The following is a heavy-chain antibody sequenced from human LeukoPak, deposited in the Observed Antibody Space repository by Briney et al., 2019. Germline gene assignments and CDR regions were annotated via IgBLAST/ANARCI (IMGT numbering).Heavy chain of an antibody. Sequence: SVKVSCKASGGTFSSYAISWVRQAPGQGLEWMGRIIPIFGIANYAQKFQGRVTITADKSTSTAYMELSSLRSEDTAVYYCASQIAAAGPPPDYYYYGIDLLGQRTTVTVSS. CDR2: IIPIFGIA. CDR1: GGTFSSYA. J-gene: IGHJ6*02. V-gene: IGHV1-69*04. D-gene: IGHD6-13*01. CDR3: ASQIAAAGPPPDYYYYGIDL.